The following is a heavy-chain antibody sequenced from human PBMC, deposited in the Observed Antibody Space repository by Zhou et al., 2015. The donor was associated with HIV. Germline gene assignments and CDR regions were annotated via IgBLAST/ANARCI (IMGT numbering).Heavy chain of an antibody. V-gene: IGHV1-2*02. D-gene: IGHD3-10*01. Sequence: QVQLVQSGAEVKKPGASVKVSCKASGYTFTGYYMHWVRQAPGQGLEWMGWINPNSGGTNYAQKFQGRVTMTRDTSISTAYMELSRLRSDDTAVYYCARGPPMVRGVIITPYFDYWGQGTLVTVSS. CDR1: GYTFTGYY. CDR3: ARGPPMVRGVIITPYFDY. CDR2: INPNSGGT. J-gene: IGHJ4*02.